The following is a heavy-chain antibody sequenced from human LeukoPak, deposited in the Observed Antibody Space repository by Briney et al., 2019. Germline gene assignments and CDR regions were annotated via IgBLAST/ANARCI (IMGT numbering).Heavy chain of an antibody. D-gene: IGHD1-14*01. CDR2: IIPIFGTA. Sequence: SVKVSCKASGGTFSSYAISWVRQAPGQGLEWMGGIIPIFGTANYAQKFQGRVTITADESTSTAYMELSSLRSEDTAVYYCARIDTGRETGFDYWGQGTLVTVSS. CDR1: GGTFSSYA. V-gene: IGHV1-69*01. CDR3: ARIDTGRETGFDY. J-gene: IGHJ4*02.